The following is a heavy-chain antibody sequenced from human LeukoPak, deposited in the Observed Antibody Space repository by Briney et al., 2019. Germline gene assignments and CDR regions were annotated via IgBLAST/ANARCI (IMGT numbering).Heavy chain of an antibody. CDR2: IYYSGST. CDR1: GGSISSYY. D-gene: IGHD1-26*01. V-gene: IGHV4-59*04. J-gene: IGHJ5*02. CDR3: ARTCVATERTPNAPDQKGPRSGGTSLYNWFDP. Sequence: SETLSLTCTVSGGSISSYYWSWIRQPPGKGLEWIGSIYYSGSTYYNPSLKSRVTISVDTSKNQFSLKLSSVSAADTAVYFCARTCVATERTPNAPDQKGPRSGGTSLYNWFDPWGQGNLVTVSS.